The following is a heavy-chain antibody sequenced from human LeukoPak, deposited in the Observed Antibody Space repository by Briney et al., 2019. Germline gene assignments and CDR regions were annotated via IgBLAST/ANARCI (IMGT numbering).Heavy chain of an antibody. Sequence: ASVKVSCKASGYTFTGYYMHWVRQAPGQGLEWMGWINPNSGGTNYAQKFQGWVTMTRDTSISTAYMELSRLRSDDTAMYYCARDKAVAGMGYNWFDPWGQGTLVTVSS. D-gene: IGHD6-19*01. CDR1: GYTFTGYY. V-gene: IGHV1-2*04. J-gene: IGHJ5*02. CDR2: INPNSGGT. CDR3: ARDKAVAGMGYNWFDP.